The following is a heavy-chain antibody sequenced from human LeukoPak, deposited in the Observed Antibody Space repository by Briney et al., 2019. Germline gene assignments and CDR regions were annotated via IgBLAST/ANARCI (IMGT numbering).Heavy chain of an antibody. J-gene: IGHJ4*02. CDR3: ARDTLLFDSSGYVGDSFDY. Sequence: ASVTVSCTASGYTFTIYGISWVRQAPGQGLERMGWISAYNGNTNYSQKIQGRVTMTTDTSTNTAYMDLRSLRADDTAVYYCARDTLLFDSSGYVGDSFDYWGQGTLVTVSS. CDR2: ISAYNGNT. D-gene: IGHD3-22*01. V-gene: IGHV1-18*01. CDR1: GYTFTIYG.